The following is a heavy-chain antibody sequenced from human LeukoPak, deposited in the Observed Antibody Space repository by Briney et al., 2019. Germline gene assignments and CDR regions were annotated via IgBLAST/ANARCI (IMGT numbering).Heavy chain of an antibody. CDR2: INPNSGGT. CDR3: ARLGTYYYGSGSSNWFDP. J-gene: IGHJ5*02. CDR1: GYTLTGYY. V-gene: IGHV1-2*02. D-gene: IGHD3-10*01. Sequence: GASVKVSCKASGYTLTGYYMHWVRQAPGQGLEWMGWINPNSGGTNYAQKFQGRVTMTRDTSISTAYMELSRLRSDDTAVYYCARLGTYYYGSGSSNWFDPWGQGTLVTVSS.